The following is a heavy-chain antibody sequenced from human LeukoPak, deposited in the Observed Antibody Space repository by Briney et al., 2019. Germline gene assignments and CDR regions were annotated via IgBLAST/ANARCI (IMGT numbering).Heavy chain of an antibody. CDR2: IYYSGST. J-gene: IGHJ4*02. CDR3: AREYSSSFDY. V-gene: IGHV4-31*03. Sequence: SETLSLTCTVSGGSISSGGYYWSWIRQHPGKGLEWIGYIYYSGSTYYNPSLKSRVTISVDTSKNQFSLKLSSVTAADTAVCYCAREYSSSFDYWGQGTLVTVSS. CDR1: GGSISSGGYY. D-gene: IGHD6-6*01.